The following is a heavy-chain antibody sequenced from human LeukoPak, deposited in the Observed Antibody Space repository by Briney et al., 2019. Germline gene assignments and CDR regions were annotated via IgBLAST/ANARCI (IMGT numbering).Heavy chain of an antibody. J-gene: IGHJ5*02. CDR2: IYYSGST. D-gene: IGHD6-13*01. Sequence: SETLPLTCTVSGGSISSYYWSWIRQPPGKGLEWIGYIYYSGSTNYNPSLKSRVTISVDTSKNQFSLKLSSVTAADTAVYYCARREAAAGISPFDPWGQGTLVTVSS. CDR1: GGSISSYY. CDR3: ARREAAAGISPFDP. V-gene: IGHV4-59*08.